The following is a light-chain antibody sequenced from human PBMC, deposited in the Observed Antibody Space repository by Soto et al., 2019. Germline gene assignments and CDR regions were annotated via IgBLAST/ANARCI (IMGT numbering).Light chain of an antibody. CDR2: KAS. J-gene: IGKJ2*01. CDR3: QQYNSYPYT. V-gene: IGKV1-5*03. CDR1: QSISSW. Sequence: DIQMTQSPSTLSSSVGDRVTITCRVSQSISSWVAWYQQKLGKDPKLLIYKASSLESGVPSRLRSSGSGTDVTLTISSLQPDDFATYYCQQYNSYPYTFGQGTKLQIK.